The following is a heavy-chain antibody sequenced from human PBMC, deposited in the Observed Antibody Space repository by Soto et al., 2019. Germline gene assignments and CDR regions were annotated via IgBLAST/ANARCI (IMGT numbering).Heavy chain of an antibody. J-gene: IGHJ5*02. CDR2: IIPILGIA. Sequence: SVKVSCKASGGTFSSYTISWVRQAPGQGLEWMGRIIPILGIANYAQKFQGRVTITADKSTSTAYMELSSLRSEDTAVYYCARGGYCSSTSCYINWFDPWGQGTLVTVSS. V-gene: IGHV1-69*02. CDR3: ARGGYCSSTSCYINWFDP. D-gene: IGHD2-2*01. CDR1: GGTFSSYT.